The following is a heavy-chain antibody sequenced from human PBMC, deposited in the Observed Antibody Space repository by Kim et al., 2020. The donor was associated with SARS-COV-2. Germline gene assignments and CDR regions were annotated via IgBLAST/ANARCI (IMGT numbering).Heavy chain of an antibody. V-gene: IGHV3-33*01. CDR2: IWYDGSEK. CDR3: VGGWYSGHEPFGY. J-gene: IGHJ4*02. Sequence: GGSLRLSCQVSGFSFRDYGMHWVRQAPGKGLEWLAIIWYDGSEKYYSDSVKGRFTISRDNSKNILYLQMNNLRAEDTAIYYCVGGWYSGHEPFGYWGQGDLVTFSS. CDR1: GFSFRDYG. D-gene: IGHD1-26*01.